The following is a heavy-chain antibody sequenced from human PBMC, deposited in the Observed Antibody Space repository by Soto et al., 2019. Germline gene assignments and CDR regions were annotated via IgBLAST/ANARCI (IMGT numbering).Heavy chain of an antibody. V-gene: IGHV4-30-2*01. J-gene: IGHJ4*02. Sequence: SQTLSLTCGVSGGSISSGGYSWSWIRQPPGKGLEWIGYMYHSGSTYYNPSLKSRVTISIDRSKNQFSLKLSSVTAADTAVYYCARSPDYWGQGTLVTVS. CDR2: MYHSGST. CDR1: GGSISSGGYS. CDR3: ARSPDY.